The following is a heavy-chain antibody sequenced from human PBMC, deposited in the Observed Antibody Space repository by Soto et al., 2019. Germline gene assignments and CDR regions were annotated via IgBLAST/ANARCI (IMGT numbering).Heavy chain of an antibody. CDR3: ARQLTIFGVVIPKGDYYYYGSDV. D-gene: IGHD3-3*01. Sequence: PSETLSLTCAAYGGSFSGYYWSWIRQPPGKGLEWIGEINHSGSTNYNPSLKSRVTISVDTSKNQFSLKLSSVTAADTAVYYCARQLTIFGVVIPKGDYYYYGSDVWGRGATVTVSS. CDR2: INHSGST. CDR1: GGSFSGYY. J-gene: IGHJ6*02. V-gene: IGHV4-34*01.